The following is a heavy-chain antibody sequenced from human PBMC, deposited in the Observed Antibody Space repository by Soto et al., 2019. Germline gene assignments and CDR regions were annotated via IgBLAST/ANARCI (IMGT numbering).Heavy chain of an antibody. Sequence: GGSLRLSCAASGFTFSSYGMHWVRQAPGKGLEWVAVISYDGSNKYYADSVKGRFTISRDNSKNTLYLQMNSLRAEDTAVYYCAKGGLLWLGDPADYWGQGTLVTVSS. CDR2: ISYDGSNK. D-gene: IGHD3-10*01. J-gene: IGHJ4*02. V-gene: IGHV3-30*18. CDR1: GFTFSSYG. CDR3: AKGGLLWLGDPADY.